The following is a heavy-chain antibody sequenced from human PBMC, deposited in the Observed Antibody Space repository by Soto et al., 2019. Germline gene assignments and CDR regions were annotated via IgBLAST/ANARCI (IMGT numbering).Heavy chain of an antibody. CDR1: GFTFSSYG. CDR2: ISYDGSNK. Sequence: VQLVESGGGVVQPGRSLRLSCAASGFTFSSYGMHWVRQAPGKGLEWVAVISYDGSNKYYADSVKGRFTISRDNSKNTLYLQMNSLRAEDTAVYYCAKDNRLGWFGEPMRGWFDPWGQGTLVTVSS. J-gene: IGHJ5*02. D-gene: IGHD3-10*01. CDR3: AKDNRLGWFGEPMRGWFDP. V-gene: IGHV3-30*18.